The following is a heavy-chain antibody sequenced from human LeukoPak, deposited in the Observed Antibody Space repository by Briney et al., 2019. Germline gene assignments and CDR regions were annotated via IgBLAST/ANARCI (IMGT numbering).Heavy chain of an antibody. V-gene: IGHV4-59*01. Sequence: PSETLSLTCTVSGGSISSYYWSWIRQPPGKGLEWIGYIYYSGSTNYNPSLKSRVTISVDTSKNQFSLKLSSVTAADTAVYYCAGGVVVPAAKSLNWFDPWGQGTLVTVSS. J-gene: IGHJ5*02. CDR1: GGSISSYY. CDR3: AGGVVVPAAKSLNWFDP. CDR2: IYYSGST. D-gene: IGHD2-2*01.